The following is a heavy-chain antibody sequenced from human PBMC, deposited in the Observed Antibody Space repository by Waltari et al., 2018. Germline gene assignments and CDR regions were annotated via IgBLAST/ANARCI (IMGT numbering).Heavy chain of an antibody. CDR3: FDS. CDR1: GFNFSNYA. D-gene: IGHD6-19*01. V-gene: IGHV3-23*01. J-gene: IGHJ4*02. Sequence: RSLRISCIGSGFNFSNYAMNWVRQAPGKGLEWVTTRSGTGDYTYYSDSVKGRFTISRDNSKNTAIYFCAKDQAEWLVLDGYFDSWGQGTPVTVSS. CDR2: RSGTGDYT.